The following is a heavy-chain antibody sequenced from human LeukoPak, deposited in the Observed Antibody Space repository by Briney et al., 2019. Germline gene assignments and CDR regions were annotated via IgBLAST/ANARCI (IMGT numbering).Heavy chain of an antibody. CDR1: GYTFTGYY. V-gene: IGHV1-2*02. D-gene: IGHD1-26*01. CDR3: ARSVVGATWVDY. Sequence: ASVKVSCKASGYTFTGYYMHWVRQAPGQGLEWMGWINPNSGGTNYAQKFQGRVTMTRDTSISTAYMELSRLRSDNTAVYYCARSVVGATWVDYWGQGTLVTVFS. J-gene: IGHJ4*02. CDR2: INPNSGGT.